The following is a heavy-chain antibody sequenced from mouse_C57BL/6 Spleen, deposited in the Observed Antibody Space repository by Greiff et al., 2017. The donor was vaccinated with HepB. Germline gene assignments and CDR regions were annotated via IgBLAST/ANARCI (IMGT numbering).Heavy chain of an antibody. J-gene: IGHJ3*01. D-gene: IGHD1-1*01. CDR2: IHPNSGST. CDR3: ARGKYYGFWFAY. V-gene: IGHV1-64*01. CDR1: GYTFTSYW. Sequence: QVQLQQSGAELVKPGASVKLSCKASGYTFTSYWMHWVKQRPGQGLEWIGMIHPNSGSTNYNEKFKSKATLTVDKSSSTAYMQLSSLTSEDSAVYYCARGKYYGFWFAYWGQGTLVTVSA.